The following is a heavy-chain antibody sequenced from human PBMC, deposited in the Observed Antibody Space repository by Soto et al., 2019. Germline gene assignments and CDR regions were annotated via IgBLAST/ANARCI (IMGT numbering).Heavy chain of an antibody. CDR1: GGSFSGYY. Sequence: SETLSLTCAVYGGSFSGYYWSWIRQPPGKGLEWIGEINHSGSTNYNPSLNSRVTISVDTSKNQFSLKLSFVTAADTAVYYCARGRGRKDYWGQGTLVTVSS. V-gene: IGHV4-34*01. CDR3: ARGRGRKDY. J-gene: IGHJ4*02. CDR2: INHSGST.